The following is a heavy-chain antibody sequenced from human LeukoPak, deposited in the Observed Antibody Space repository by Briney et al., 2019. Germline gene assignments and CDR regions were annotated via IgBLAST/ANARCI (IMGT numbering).Heavy chain of an antibody. Sequence: GGSLRLSCAASGFTFSDSYMTWVRQAPGKGVEWVAYISGSGHDINYSDSVKGRFTISRDNAKNSLYLQMSSLRVEDTAVYYCACPGSGIHWGQGTLVTVSS. CDR1: GFTFSDSY. V-gene: IGHV3-11*04. CDR3: ACPGSGIH. CDR2: ISGSGHDI. D-gene: IGHD3-10*01. J-gene: IGHJ4*02.